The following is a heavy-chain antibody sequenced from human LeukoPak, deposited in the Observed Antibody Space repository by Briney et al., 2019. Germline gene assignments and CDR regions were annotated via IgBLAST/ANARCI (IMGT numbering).Heavy chain of an antibody. CDR2: IWYDGSNK. CDR1: GFTFSNYG. CDR3: ARDRTTVTTSDIGY. J-gene: IGHJ4*02. Sequence: GGSLRLSCVASGFTFSNYGMHWVRQAPGKGLEWVAVIWYDGSNKYYADSVKGRFTISRDNSKNTLYLQMNSLRAEDTAVYYCARDRTTVTTSDIGYWGQGTLVTVSS. D-gene: IGHD4-11*01. V-gene: IGHV3-33*01.